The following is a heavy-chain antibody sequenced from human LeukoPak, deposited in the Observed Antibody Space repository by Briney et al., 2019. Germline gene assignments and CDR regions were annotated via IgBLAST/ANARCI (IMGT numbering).Heavy chain of an antibody. V-gene: IGHV1-8*01. CDR1: GYTFTNYD. CDR2: MNPNSGNT. D-gene: IGHD3-3*01. CDR3: ARGTYDFWSGYYYYYGMDV. Sequence: ASVKGSCKASGYTFTNYDINWVRQATGQGLEWMGWMNPNSGNTGYAQKFQGRVTMTRNTSISTAYMELSSLRSEDTAVYYCARGTYDFWSGYYYYYGMDVWGQGTTVTVSS. J-gene: IGHJ6*02.